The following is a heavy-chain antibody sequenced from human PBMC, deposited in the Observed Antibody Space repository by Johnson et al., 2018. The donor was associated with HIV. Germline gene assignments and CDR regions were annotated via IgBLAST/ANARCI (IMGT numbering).Heavy chain of an antibody. CDR1: GFAVSSNY. CDR2: IYSGSNT. Sequence: SLRLSCAASGFAVSSNYMSWVRQAPGKGLEWVSVIYSGSNTYYADSVKGRFTISRDNSKNTLYLQMTSLRAEDTAVYYCARDRGQWLLGMSDAFDIWGQGTMVTVSS. J-gene: IGHJ3*02. CDR3: ARDRGQWLLGMSDAFDI. V-gene: IGHV3-53*01. D-gene: IGHD3-22*01.